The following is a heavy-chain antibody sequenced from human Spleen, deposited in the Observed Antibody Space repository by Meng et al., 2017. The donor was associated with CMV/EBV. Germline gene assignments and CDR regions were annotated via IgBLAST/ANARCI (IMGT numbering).Heavy chain of an antibody. D-gene: IGHD2-2*01. J-gene: IGHJ3*02. V-gene: IGHV3-30*02. CDR2: IRYDGSNK. Sequence: GGSLRLSCAASGFTFSSYGMHWVRQAPGKGLEWVAFIRYDGSNKYYADSVKGRFTISRDNSKNTLYLQMNSLRAEDTAVYYCALCSSTSIGDAFDIWGQGTMVTVSS. CDR1: GFTFSSYG. CDR3: ALCSSTSIGDAFDI.